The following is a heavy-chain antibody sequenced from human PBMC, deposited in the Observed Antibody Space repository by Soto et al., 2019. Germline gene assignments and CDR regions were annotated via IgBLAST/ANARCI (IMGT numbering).Heavy chain of an antibody. D-gene: IGHD6-6*01. Sequence: SVKVSCKASGGTFSSYAISWVRQAPGQGLEWMGGIIPIFGTANYVQKFQGRVTITADESTSTAYMELSSLRSEDTAVYYCARRAPRYSSSDPYYYYGMDVWGQGTTVTVSS. J-gene: IGHJ6*02. V-gene: IGHV1-69*13. CDR1: GGTFSSYA. CDR2: IIPIFGTA. CDR3: ARRAPRYSSSDPYYYYGMDV.